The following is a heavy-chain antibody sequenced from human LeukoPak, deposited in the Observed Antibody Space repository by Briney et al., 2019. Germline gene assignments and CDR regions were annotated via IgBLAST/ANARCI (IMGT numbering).Heavy chain of an antibody. CDR3: AKLEVQRSLYYMDV. CDR2: ISGSGGST. Sequence: GGSLRLSCAASGFTFSSYAMSWVRQAPGKGLEWVSAISGSGGSTYYADSVKGRFTISRDNSKNKLYLQMNSLRAEDTAVYYCAKLEVQRSLYYMDVWGKGTTVTVSS. CDR1: GFTFSSYA. V-gene: IGHV3-23*01. D-gene: IGHD1-1*01. J-gene: IGHJ6*03.